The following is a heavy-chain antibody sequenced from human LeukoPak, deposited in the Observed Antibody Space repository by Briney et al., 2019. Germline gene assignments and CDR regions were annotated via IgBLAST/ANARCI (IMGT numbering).Heavy chain of an antibody. J-gene: IGHJ4*02. V-gene: IGHV1-18*01. CDR1: GYTFTSYG. CDR3: ARVCLVRGFILCFDY. CDR2: ISAYNGNT. Sequence: ASVKVSCKASGYTFTSYGISWVRQAPGQGLEWMGWISAYNGNTNYAPKLQGRVTMTTDTSTRTAYMELRSLKSDDTAVYYCARVCLVRGFILCFDYWGQGTMVTVSS. D-gene: IGHD3-10*01.